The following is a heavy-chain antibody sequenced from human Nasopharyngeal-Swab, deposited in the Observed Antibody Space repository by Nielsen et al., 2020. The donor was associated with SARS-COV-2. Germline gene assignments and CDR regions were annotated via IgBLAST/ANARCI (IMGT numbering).Heavy chain of an antibody. J-gene: IGHJ4*02. V-gene: IGHV1-46*01. Sequence: ASVKVSCKASGYTFTSYYMHWVRQAPGQGLEWIGIINPSGGSTSYAQKFQGRVTMTRDTSTSTVYMELSSLRSEDTAVYYCAASSGIAAAGLDYWGQGTLVTVSS. D-gene: IGHD6-13*01. CDR1: GYTFTSYY. CDR2: INPSGGST. CDR3: AASSGIAAAGLDY.